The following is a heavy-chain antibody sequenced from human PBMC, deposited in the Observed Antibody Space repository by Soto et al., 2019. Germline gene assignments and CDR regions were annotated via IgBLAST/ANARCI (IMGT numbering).Heavy chain of an antibody. V-gene: IGHV3-9*01. CDR2: IFWDGNRM. J-gene: IGHJ6*02. D-gene: IGHD3-10*01. Sequence: GGSLRLSCAATGFTLRTNGMSWVRQAPGKGLEWVSGIFWDGNRMDYADSVKGRFFISRDNAKNSLYLQMNSLREDDTALYYCTKDINMGGVDVWGQGTTVTVSS. CDR3: TKDINMGGVDV. CDR1: GFTLRTNG.